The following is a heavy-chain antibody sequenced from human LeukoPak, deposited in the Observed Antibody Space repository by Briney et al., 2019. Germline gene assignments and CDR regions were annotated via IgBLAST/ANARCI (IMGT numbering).Heavy chain of an antibody. V-gene: IGHV3-30-3*01. Sequence: GRSLRLSCAASGSTFSSYAMHWVRQAPGKGLEWVSVISYDGSSKYYADSVKGRFTSSRDNSKNTLDLQMNSLRAEDTAVYYCARGELRNTAMVLFDYWGQGTLVTVSS. J-gene: IGHJ4*02. CDR1: GSTFSSYA. D-gene: IGHD5-18*01. CDR2: ISYDGSSK. CDR3: ARGELRNTAMVLFDY.